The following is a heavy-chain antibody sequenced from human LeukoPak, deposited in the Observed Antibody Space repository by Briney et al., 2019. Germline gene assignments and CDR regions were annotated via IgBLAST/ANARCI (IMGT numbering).Heavy chain of an antibody. Sequence: GGSLRLSCAASGFSFSSYSMNWVRQAPGKGLEWVSSISSSSSYIYYADSVKGRFTISRDNAKNSLYLQMNSLRAEDTAVYYCARGPYYDFWSGYLYYFDYWGQGTLVTVSS. CDR3: ARGPYYDFWSGYLYYFDY. D-gene: IGHD3-3*01. V-gene: IGHV3-21*01. CDR2: ISSSSSYI. CDR1: GFSFSSYS. J-gene: IGHJ4*02.